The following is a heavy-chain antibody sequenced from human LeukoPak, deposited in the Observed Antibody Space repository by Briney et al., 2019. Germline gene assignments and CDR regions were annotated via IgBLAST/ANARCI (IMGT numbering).Heavy chain of an antibody. CDR1: GGSISSYY. CDR3: AREYDFWSGLDPGYGMDV. V-gene: IGHV4-59*01. CDR2: IYYSGST. Sequence: SETLSLTCTVSGGSISSYYWSWIRQPPGKGLEWIGYIYYSGSTNYNPSLKSRVTISVDTSKNQFSLKLSSVTAADTAVYYCAREYDFWSGLDPGYGMDVWGQGTTVTVSS. D-gene: IGHD3-3*01. J-gene: IGHJ6*02.